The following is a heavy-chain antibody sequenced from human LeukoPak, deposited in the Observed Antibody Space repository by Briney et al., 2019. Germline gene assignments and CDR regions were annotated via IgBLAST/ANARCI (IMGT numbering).Heavy chain of an antibody. CDR3: AKDGDPSSGWNY. V-gene: IGHV3-23*01. Sequence: GGSLRLSCAASGFTFSSYWMHWVRQAPGKGLEWVSAISGSGGSTYYADSVKGRFTISRDNSKNTLYLQMNSLRAEDTAVYYCAKDGDPSSGWNYWGQGTLVTVSS. CDR2: ISGSGGST. D-gene: IGHD6-19*01. J-gene: IGHJ4*02. CDR1: GFTFSSYW.